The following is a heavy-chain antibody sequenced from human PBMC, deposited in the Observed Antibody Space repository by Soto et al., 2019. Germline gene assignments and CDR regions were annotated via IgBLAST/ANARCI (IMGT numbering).Heavy chain of an antibody. D-gene: IGHD2-15*01. CDR1: LFTFSGYA. V-gene: IGHV3-23*01. CDR2: ISGNGGST. J-gene: IGHJ6*02. Sequence: PGGSLRLSCAASLFTFSGYAMNWFRQAPGKGLEWVSHISGNGGSTYYADSVKGRFIISRDNSKNTLYLQMNSLRAEDTAVYYCAKEKIVAAKYYGMDVWGQGTTVTVSS. CDR3: AKEKIVAAKYYGMDV.